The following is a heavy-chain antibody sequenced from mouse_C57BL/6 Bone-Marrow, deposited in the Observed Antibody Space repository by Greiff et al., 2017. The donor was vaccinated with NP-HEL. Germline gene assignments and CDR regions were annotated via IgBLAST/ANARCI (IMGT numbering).Heavy chain of an antibody. CDR3: YYSYWYFDV. D-gene: IGHD1-1*01. CDR1: GFNIKDDY. J-gene: IGHJ1*03. Sequence: EVQLQQSGAELVRPGASVKLSCTASGFNIKDDYMHWVKQRPEQGLEWIGWIDPENGDTEYASKFQGKATITADTSSNTAYLQLSSLTSEDTAVYYCYYSYWYFDVWGTGTTVTVSS. V-gene: IGHV14-4*01. CDR2: IDPENGDT.